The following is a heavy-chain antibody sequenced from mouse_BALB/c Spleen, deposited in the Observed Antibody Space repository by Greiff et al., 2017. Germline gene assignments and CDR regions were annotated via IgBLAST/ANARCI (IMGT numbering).Heavy chain of an antibody. J-gene: IGHJ4*01. D-gene: IGHD2-1*01. CDR2: ISSGGST. CDR1: GFTFSSYA. V-gene: IGHV5-6-5*01. Sequence: EVQLVESGGGLVKPGGSLKLSCAASGFTFSSYAMSWVRQTPEKRLEWVASISSGGSTYYPDSVKGRFTISRDNARNILYLQMSSLRSEDTAMYYCARGGRYGNQYAMDYWGQGTSVTVSS. CDR3: ARGGRYGNQYAMDY.